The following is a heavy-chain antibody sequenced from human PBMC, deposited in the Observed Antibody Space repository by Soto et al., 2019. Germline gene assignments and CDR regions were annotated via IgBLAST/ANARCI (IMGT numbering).Heavy chain of an antibody. V-gene: IGHV4-31*03. D-gene: IGHD3-3*01. J-gene: IGHJ6*02. CDR3: ARGGTIFGVVIRNYYYYGMDV. CDR1: GGSISSGGYY. CDR2: IYYSGST. Sequence: SETLSLTCTVSGGSISSGGYYWSWIRQHPGKGLEWIGYIYYSGSTYYNPSLKSRVTISVDTSKNQFSLKLSSVTAADTAVYYCARGGTIFGVVIRNYYYYGMDVWGQGTTVTVSS.